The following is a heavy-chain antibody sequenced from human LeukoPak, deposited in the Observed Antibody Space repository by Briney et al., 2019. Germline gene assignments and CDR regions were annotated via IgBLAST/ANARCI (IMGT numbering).Heavy chain of an antibody. J-gene: IGHJ4*02. D-gene: IGHD1-1*01. CDR3: ARDRGGTGDFDY. V-gene: IGHV1-3*01. CDR2: INAGNGDT. Sequence: PGASVKVSCKASGYTFTSYAMHRVRRAPGQRLEWMGWINAGNGDTKYSQKFQGRVTIARDTSASTAYMELSSLGSEDTAVYYCARDRGGTGDFDYWGQGTLVTVSS. CDR1: GYTFTSYA.